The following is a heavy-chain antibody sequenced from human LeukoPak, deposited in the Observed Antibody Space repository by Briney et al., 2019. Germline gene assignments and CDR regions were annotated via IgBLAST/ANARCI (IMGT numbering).Heavy chain of an antibody. J-gene: IGHJ4*02. Sequence: PGGSLRLSCAASGFTFSSYAMSWVRQAPGKGLEWVSAITGSGGSTYYADSVKGRFTISRDNSKNTLYLQMNSLRAEDTAVYYCAKSYGSGSSSPFDYWGQGTLVTVSS. CDR3: AKSYGSGSSSPFDY. CDR2: ITGSGGST. CDR1: GFTFSSYA. D-gene: IGHD3-10*01. V-gene: IGHV3-23*01.